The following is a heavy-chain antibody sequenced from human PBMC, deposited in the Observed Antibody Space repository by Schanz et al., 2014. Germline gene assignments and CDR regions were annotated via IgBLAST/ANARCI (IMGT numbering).Heavy chain of an antibody. CDR3: ARDNGRIPAANSFDY. D-gene: IGHD1-26*01. Sequence: QVQPVQSGAEVKKPGSSVKVSCKASGGTFSTYTISWVRQAPGQGPEWIGWISGYTGDTKYAQKFQHRVNMTTDRTTSTVYMELRSLRFDDTAVYFCARDNGRIPAANSFDYWGQGTRVTVSS. CDR1: GGTFSTYT. V-gene: IGHV1-18*01. J-gene: IGHJ4*02. CDR2: ISGYTGDT.